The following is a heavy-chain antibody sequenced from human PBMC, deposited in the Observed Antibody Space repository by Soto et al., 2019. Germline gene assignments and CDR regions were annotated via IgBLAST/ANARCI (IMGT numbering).Heavy chain of an antibody. V-gene: IGHV3-23*01. D-gene: IGHD3-3*01. CDR2: VSGGGIT. CDR3: VKGFWGEY. Sequence: EVQLLESGGGLVQPGGSLRLSCSASGFTFSSHDMIWVRQAPGKGLEWVSGVSGGGITSYADSEKGRFTISRDKSRNTLYLQMNSLRVEDTAVYYCVKGFWGEYWGQGNLVTVSS. CDR1: GFTFSSHD. J-gene: IGHJ1*01.